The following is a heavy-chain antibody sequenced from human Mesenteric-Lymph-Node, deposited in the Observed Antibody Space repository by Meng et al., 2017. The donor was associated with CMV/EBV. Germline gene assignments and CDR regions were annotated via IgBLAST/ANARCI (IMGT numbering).Heavy chain of an antibody. Sequence: ASVKVSCKASGYTFTSYGISWVRQAPGQGLEWMGWISAYNGNTNYAQKLQGRVTMTTDTSTSTAYMELSSLRSEDTAVYYCARGSFLDFWSGYYVRGEDYYYGMDVWGQGTTVTVSS. CDR1: GYTFTSYG. CDR2: ISAYNGNT. D-gene: IGHD3-3*01. J-gene: IGHJ6*02. V-gene: IGHV1-18*01. CDR3: ARGSFLDFWSGYYVRGEDYYYGMDV.